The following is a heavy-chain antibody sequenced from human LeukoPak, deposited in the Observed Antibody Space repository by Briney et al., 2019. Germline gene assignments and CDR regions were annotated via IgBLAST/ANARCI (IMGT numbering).Heavy chain of an antibody. Sequence: SETLSLTCAVSGGSISSGGYSWSWIRQPPGKGLEWIGYIYHSGSTYYNLSLKSRVTISVDRSKNQFSLKLSSVTAADTAVYYCARIRSGYHDYWGQGTLVTVSS. CDR2: IYHSGST. D-gene: IGHD5-12*01. CDR3: ARIRSGYHDY. V-gene: IGHV4-30-2*01. J-gene: IGHJ4*02. CDR1: GGSISSGGYS.